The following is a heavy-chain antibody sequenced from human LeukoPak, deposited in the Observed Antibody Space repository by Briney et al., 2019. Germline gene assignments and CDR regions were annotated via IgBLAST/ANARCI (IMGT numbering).Heavy chain of an antibody. Sequence: ASVKVSCKVSGYTLTELSMHWVRPAPGKGLEWMGGFDPEDGETIYAQKFQGRVTMTEDTSTDTAYMELSSLRSEDTAVYYCATGGIYSSSWYYWGQGTLVTVSS. CDR3: ATGGIYSSSWYY. CDR2: FDPEDGET. D-gene: IGHD6-13*01. V-gene: IGHV1-24*01. CDR1: GYTLTELS. J-gene: IGHJ4*02.